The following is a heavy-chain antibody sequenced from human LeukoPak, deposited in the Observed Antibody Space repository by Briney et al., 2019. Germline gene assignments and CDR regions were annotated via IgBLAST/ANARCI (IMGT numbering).Heavy chain of an antibody. V-gene: IGHV1-8*01. CDR3: ARGPVSTHGMDV. CDR1: GYTFTNYD. D-gene: IGHD6-13*01. Sequence: ASVRVSCKASGYTFTNYDINWVRQATGQGLEWMGWRNPNSGRTGFAQKFQGRLTMTADTSISTAYMELSSLTSDDTAVYYCARGPVSTHGMDVWGQGTTVTVSS. J-gene: IGHJ6*02. CDR2: RNPNSGRT.